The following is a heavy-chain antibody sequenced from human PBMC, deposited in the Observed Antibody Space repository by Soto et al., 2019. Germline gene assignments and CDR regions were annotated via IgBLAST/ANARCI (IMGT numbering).Heavy chain of an antibody. V-gene: IGHV4-59*08. J-gene: IGHJ4*02. CDR3: AKHHDYGDNRHHY. Sequence: SETLSVTCTVSGGSISSYYWSWIRQPPWKGLEWIGDIYYSGSTNYNPSLKSRVTISVDTSKNQFSLKLSSVTAADTAVYYCAKHHDYGDNRHHYWGQGTLVTV. CDR1: GGSISSYY. D-gene: IGHD4-17*01. CDR2: IYYSGST.